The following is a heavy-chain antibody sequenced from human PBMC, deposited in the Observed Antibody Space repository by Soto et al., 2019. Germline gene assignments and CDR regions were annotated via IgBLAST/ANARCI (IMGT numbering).Heavy chain of an antibody. D-gene: IGHD3-10*01. Sequence: GASVKVSCKASGFTFTSSAMQWVRQARGQRLEWIGWIVVGSGNTNYAQKFQERVTITRDMSTSTAYMELSSLRSEDTAVYYCARLYYYGSGSYYGRPRGGYFDYWGQGTLVTVSS. CDR2: IVVGSGNT. CDR3: ARLYYYGSGSYYGRPRGGYFDY. V-gene: IGHV1-58*02. J-gene: IGHJ4*02. CDR1: GFTFTSSA.